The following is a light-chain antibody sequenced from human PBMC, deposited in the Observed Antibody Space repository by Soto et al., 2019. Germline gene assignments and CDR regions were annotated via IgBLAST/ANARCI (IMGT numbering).Light chain of an antibody. CDR2: AAS. CDR1: QSISSC. J-gene: IGKJ2*01. CDR3: QQSYSTLYT. Sequence: DIQMTQSPSSLSASVGDRVTITCRASQSISSCLNWYQHKPGKAPKLLIYAASSLQSGVPSRFSGSGSGTEFTLTISSLQPEDFATYYCQQSYSTLYTFGQGTKLEIK. V-gene: IGKV1-39*01.